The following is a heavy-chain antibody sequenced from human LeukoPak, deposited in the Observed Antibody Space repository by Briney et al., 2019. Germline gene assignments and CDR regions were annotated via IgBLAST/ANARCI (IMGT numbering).Heavy chain of an antibody. CDR2: IKKDGSEK. D-gene: IGHD2-15*01. CDR1: GFTLSRHW. V-gene: IGHV3-7*01. Sequence: GGSLRLSCVASGFTLSRHWMSWVRQAPGSGLERVANIKKDGSEKNYVDSVKGRFTISRDNAKNLVYLQMTSLRVEDTATYYCATEGSGYDYWGQGTLVVVSS. CDR3: ATEGSGYDY. J-gene: IGHJ4*02.